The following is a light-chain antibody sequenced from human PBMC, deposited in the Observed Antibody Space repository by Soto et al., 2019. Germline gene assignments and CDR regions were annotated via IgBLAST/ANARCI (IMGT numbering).Light chain of an antibody. V-gene: IGLV2-8*01. CDR3: SSYTNINTRACV. Sequence: QSALTQPPSASGSPGQSVTISCAGTSSDVGGYNYVSWYQQYPGKVPKLMIYEVSERPSGVPDRFSGSKSGNTAFLTVSGLQAEDEADYYCSSYTNINTRACVFGTGTKVTVL. CDR1: SSDVGGYNY. J-gene: IGLJ1*01. CDR2: EVS.